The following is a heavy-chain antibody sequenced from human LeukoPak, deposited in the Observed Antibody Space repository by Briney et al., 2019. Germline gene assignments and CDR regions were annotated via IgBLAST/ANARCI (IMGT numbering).Heavy chain of an antibody. D-gene: IGHD5-12*01. J-gene: IGHJ4*02. CDR1: GFTFSSYE. CDR2: ISSSGSTI. V-gene: IGHV3-48*03. CDR3: ARGPYSGYDPFDY. Sequence: GGSLRLSCAASGFTFSSYEMSWVRQAPGKGLEWVSYISSSGSTIYYADSVKGRFTISRDNAKNSLYLQMNSLRAEDTAVYYCARGPYSGYDPFDYWGQGTLVTVSS.